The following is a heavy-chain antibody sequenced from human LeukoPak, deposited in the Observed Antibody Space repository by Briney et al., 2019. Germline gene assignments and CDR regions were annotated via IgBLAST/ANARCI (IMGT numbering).Heavy chain of an antibody. Sequence: ASVKVSCKASGYTFTSYGISWVRQAPGQGLAWMGWISAYNGDTNDAQKFQGRVTMTTETSTSTAYMELRSLRSDDTAVYYCARVQMVRGVLIPEYFQHWGQGTLVTVSS. CDR3: ARVQMVRGVLIPEYFQH. CDR2: ISAYNGDT. D-gene: IGHD3-10*01. CDR1: GYTFTSYG. J-gene: IGHJ1*01. V-gene: IGHV1-18*01.